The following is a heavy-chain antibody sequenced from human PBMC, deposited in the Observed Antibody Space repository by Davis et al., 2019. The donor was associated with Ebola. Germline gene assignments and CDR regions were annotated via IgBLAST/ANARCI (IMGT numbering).Heavy chain of an antibody. Sequence: GESLKISCAASGFTFSNYAMTWVRQAPGKGLEWVSGISGSGGRTDYADSVKGRFTISRDNSKNTLYVQVNSLRAEDTAIYYCAKTRCATCHSPDSWGQGTPVTVSS. J-gene: IGHJ4*02. CDR2: ISGSGGRT. CDR3: AKTRCATCHSPDS. CDR1: GFTFSNYA. V-gene: IGHV3-23*01.